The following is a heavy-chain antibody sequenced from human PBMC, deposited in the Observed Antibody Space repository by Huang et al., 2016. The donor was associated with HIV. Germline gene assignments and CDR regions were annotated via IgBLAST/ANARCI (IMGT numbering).Heavy chain of an antibody. CDR1: GGSISSIYYF. CDR3: ASENCVGGTCGFRFDS. Sequence: QVQLQQSGPGLVKPSETLSLTCSVSGGSISSIYYFWCWIRQPQGKGLEGIGSVYESWTTYYTPSLKSLVTISRDTSKNLFSLRLTSMTASDTAVYYCASENCVGGTCGFRFDSWGQGALVSVSS. J-gene: IGHJ5*01. V-gene: IGHV4-39*01. D-gene: IGHD2-15*01. CDR2: VYESWTT.